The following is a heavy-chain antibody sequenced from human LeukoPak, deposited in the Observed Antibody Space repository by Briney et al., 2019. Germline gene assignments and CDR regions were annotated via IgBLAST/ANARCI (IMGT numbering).Heavy chain of an antibody. D-gene: IGHD2-2*01. CDR1: GFTFSSYG. CDR3: ARGGDIVVVPAAPTHYYYYGMDV. V-gene: IGHV3-30*03. J-gene: IGHJ6*02. Sequence: GGSLRLSCAASGFTFSSYGMHWVRQAPGKGLEWVAVISHDGSNKYYADSVKGRFTISRDNSKNTLYLQMNSLRAEDTAVYYCARGGDIVVVPAAPTHYYYYGMDVWGQGTTVTVSS. CDR2: ISHDGSNK.